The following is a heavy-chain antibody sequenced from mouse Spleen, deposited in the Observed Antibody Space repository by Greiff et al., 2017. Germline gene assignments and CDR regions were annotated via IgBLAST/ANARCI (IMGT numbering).Heavy chain of an antibody. D-gene: IGHD1-1*02. Sequence: QVQLQQPGAELVRPGTSVKLSCKASGYTFTSYWMHWVKQRPGQGLEWIGVIDPSDSYTNYNQKFKGKATLTVDTSSSTAYMQLSSLTSEDSAVYYCARGGGNHYFDYWGQGTTLTVSS. CDR1: GYTFTSYW. J-gene: IGHJ2*01. V-gene: IGHV1-59*01. CDR3: ARGGGNHYFDY. CDR2: IDPSDSYT.